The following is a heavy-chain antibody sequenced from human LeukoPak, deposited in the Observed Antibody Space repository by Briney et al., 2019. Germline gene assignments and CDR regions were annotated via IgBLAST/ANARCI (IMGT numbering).Heavy chain of an antibody. CDR1: GGSISSSSYY. CDR3: ARRPSGYYDSSGVD. CDR2: IYYSGST. D-gene: IGHD3-22*01. V-gene: IGHV4-39*01. J-gene: IGHJ4*02. Sequence: PSETLSLTCTVSGGSISSSSYYWGWIRQPPGKGLEWIGSIYYSGSTYYNPSLKSRVTISVDTSKNQFSLKLSSVTAADTAVYYCARRPSGYYDSSGVDWGQGTLVTVSS.